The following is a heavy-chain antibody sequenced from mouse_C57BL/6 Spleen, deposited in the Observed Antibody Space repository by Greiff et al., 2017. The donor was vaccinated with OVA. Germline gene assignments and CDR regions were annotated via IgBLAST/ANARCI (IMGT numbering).Heavy chain of an antibody. V-gene: IGHV5-16*01. CDR3: ARDHGYYGYFDV. D-gene: IGHD2-2*01. J-gene: IGHJ1*03. CDR2: INYDGSST. CDR1: GFTFSDYY. Sequence: EVKLVESEGGLVQPGSSMKLSCTASGFTFSDYYMAWVRQVPEKGLEWVANINYDGSSTYYLDSLKSRFIISRDNAKNILYLQMSSLKSEDTATYYCARDHGYYGYFDVWGTGTTVTVSS.